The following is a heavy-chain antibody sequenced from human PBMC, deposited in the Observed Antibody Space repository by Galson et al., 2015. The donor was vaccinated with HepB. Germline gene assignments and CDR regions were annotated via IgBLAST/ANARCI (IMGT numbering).Heavy chain of an antibody. Sequence: SVKVSCKASGYTFIGYYMHWVRQAPGQGLEWMGWINPNSGGTNYAQKFQGRVTMTRDTSITTVYMEVSRLRSDDTAAFYCARASLLTYDSSGYGHFDYWGQGTLVTVSS. CDR2: INPNSGGT. V-gene: IGHV1-2*02. CDR1: GYTFIGYY. J-gene: IGHJ4*02. CDR3: ARASLLTYDSSGYGHFDY. D-gene: IGHD3-22*01.